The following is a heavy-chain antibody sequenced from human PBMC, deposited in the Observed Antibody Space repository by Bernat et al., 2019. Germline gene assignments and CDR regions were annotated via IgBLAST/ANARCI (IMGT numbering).Heavy chain of an antibody. V-gene: IGHV4-38-2*01. J-gene: IGHJ6*03. CDR1: GYSISSVYY. CDR3: AGVASSSYGNYYYYYYMDV. D-gene: IGHD6-6*01. Sequence: QVQLQESGPGLVKPSETLSLTCAVSGYSISSVYYWGWIRQPPGKGLEWIGNIYHGGSTYYNPSLKSRVTISVGTSKNQFSLKLSSVTAAETAVYYCAGVASSSYGNYYYYYYMDVWGKGTTVTVSS. CDR2: IYHGGST.